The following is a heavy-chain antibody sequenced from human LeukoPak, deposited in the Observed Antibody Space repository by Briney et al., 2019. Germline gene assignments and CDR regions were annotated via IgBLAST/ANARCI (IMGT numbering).Heavy chain of an antibody. J-gene: IGHJ5*02. V-gene: IGHV3-15*01. D-gene: IGHD3-22*01. CDR3: TTVYDSSVYRFDP. CDR1: GFTFSNAW. Sequence: GGSPRLSCAASGFTFSNAWISWVRQAPGKGLNWVARIKSETDGGTTDYAAPVKGRFTISRDDSKNTLYLQMSSLKTEDTAVYFCTTVYDSSVYRFDPWGQGTLVTVSS. CDR2: IKSETDGGTT.